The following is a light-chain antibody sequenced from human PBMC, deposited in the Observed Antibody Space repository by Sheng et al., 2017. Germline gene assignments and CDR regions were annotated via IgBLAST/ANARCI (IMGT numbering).Light chain of an antibody. CDR3: QHLNDYPRS. CDR1: QAMTSY. Sequence: IQLTQSPSSLSASVGDRVTITCRASQAMTSYLAWYQQKPGKAPKLLIYDVSNLQKGVPSRFSGSGSGTDFTLTISSLQPEDFATYYCQHLNDYPRSFGPGTKVHIK. CDR2: DVS. V-gene: IGKV1-9*01. J-gene: IGKJ3*01.